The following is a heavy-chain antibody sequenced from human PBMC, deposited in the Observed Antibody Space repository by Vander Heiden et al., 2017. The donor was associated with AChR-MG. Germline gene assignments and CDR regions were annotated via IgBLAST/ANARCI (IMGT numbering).Heavy chain of an antibody. V-gene: IGHV4-31*03. CDR2: IYYSGST. D-gene: IGHD3-10*01. Sequence: QVQLQESGPGLVKPSQTLSLTCTVSGGSISSGGYHWSWIRQHPGKGLEWIGYIYYSGSTYYNPSLKSRVTISVDTSKNQFSLKLSSVTAADTAVYYCAREVYYYGSGIAGGTYYYYYGMDVWGQGTTVTVSS. J-gene: IGHJ6*02. CDR3: AREVYYYGSGIAGGTYYYYYGMDV. CDR1: GGSISSGGYH.